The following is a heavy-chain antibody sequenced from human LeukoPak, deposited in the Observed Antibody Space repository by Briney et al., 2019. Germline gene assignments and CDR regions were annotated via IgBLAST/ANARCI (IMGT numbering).Heavy chain of an antibody. CDR1: GGTFSSYA. Sequence: SVKVSCKASGGTFSSYAISWVRQAPGQGLEWMGRIIPILGIANYAQKFQGRVTITADKSTSTAYMELSSLRSEDTAVYYCARTPGELLWFGALGGNWFDPWGQGTLVTVSS. CDR2: IIPILGIA. J-gene: IGHJ5*02. D-gene: IGHD3-10*01. V-gene: IGHV1-69*04. CDR3: ARTPGELLWFGALGGNWFDP.